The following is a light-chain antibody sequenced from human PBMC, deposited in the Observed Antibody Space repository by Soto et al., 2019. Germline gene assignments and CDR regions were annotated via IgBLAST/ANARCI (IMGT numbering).Light chain of an antibody. J-gene: IGKJ4*01. Sequence: IQLTQSPSSLSASVGDRVTITCRASQDISSYLGRYQQKPGKAPKLLIYAASTLQSGVPSRFSGSGSGTDFTLTINSLQPEDFATYFCQQLNNYPSTFGGGTKVDI. CDR2: AAS. V-gene: IGKV1-9*01. CDR3: QQLNNYPST. CDR1: QDISSY.